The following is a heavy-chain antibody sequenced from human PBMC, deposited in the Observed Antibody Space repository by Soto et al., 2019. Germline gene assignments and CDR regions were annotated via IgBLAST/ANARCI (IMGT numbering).Heavy chain of an antibody. V-gene: IGHV4-4*02. CDR2: TYHSGST. Sequence: QVRLKEQGPGLVNPSGTLSLTCAGPGGSISSSNWWSWVRQPPGKGREWIGETYHSGSTNYNPSLQSRVTISVDKSKTQFSLKLSSVTAAATAVYYCARVSVSYYYGMDVWGQGTTVTVSS. D-gene: IGHD1-26*01. CDR3: ARVSVSYYYGMDV. CDR1: GGSISSSNW. J-gene: IGHJ6*02.